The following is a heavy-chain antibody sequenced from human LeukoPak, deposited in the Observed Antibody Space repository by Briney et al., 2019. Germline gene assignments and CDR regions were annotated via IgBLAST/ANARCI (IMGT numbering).Heavy chain of an antibody. Sequence: ASVKVSCKASGYTFTGYYMHWVRQAPGQGLEWMGRINPNSGGTNYAQKFQGRVTMTRDTSISTAYMELSRLISDDTAVYYCASHFMITFGGVIVNDYWGQGVLVTVSS. CDR1: GYTFTGYY. CDR2: INPNSGGT. J-gene: IGHJ4*02. V-gene: IGHV1-2*06. D-gene: IGHD3-16*02. CDR3: ASHFMITFGGVIVNDY.